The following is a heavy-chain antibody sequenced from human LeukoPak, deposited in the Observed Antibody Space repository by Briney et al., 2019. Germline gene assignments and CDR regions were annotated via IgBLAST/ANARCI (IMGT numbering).Heavy chain of an antibody. CDR2: IRSKVYGGTP. Sequence: GGSLRLSCTASGFTFGDYAMTWVRQAPGKGLEWVGFIRSKVYGGTPEYAASVKGTFTISRDDSKGIAYLQMNSLKTEDTAVYYCTRDQTPYYWGQGTLVTVSS. CDR1: GFTFGDYA. J-gene: IGHJ4*02. CDR3: TRDQTPYY. V-gene: IGHV3-49*04.